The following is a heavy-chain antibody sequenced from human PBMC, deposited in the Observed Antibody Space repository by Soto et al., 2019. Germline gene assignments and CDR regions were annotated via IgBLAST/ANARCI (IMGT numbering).Heavy chain of an antibody. Sequence: QVQLVESGGGVVQPGRSLRLSCAASGFTFSSYGMHWVRQAPGKGLEWVAVIWYDGSNKYYADSVKGRFTISRDNSKNTLYLQMNSLRAEDTAVYYCARETDYGDLYYYYYGMDVWGQGTTVTVSS. J-gene: IGHJ6*02. D-gene: IGHD4-17*01. CDR3: ARETDYGDLYYYYYGMDV. CDR1: GFTFSSYG. V-gene: IGHV3-33*01. CDR2: IWYDGSNK.